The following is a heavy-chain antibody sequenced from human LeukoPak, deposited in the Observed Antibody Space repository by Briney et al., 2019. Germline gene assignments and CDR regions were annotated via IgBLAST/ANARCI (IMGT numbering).Heavy chain of an antibody. CDR2: IIPIFGTA. J-gene: IGHJ6*03. CDR3: AVFASFGVVTSYYYYYMDV. CDR1: GGTFSSYA. Sequence: GASVKVSCKASGGTFSSYAISWVRQAPGQGLEWMGGIIPIFGTANYAQKFQGRVTITADESTSTAYMELSSLRSEDTAVYYCAVFASFGVVTSYYYYYMDVWGKGTTVTVSS. V-gene: IGHV1-69*13. D-gene: IGHD3-3*01.